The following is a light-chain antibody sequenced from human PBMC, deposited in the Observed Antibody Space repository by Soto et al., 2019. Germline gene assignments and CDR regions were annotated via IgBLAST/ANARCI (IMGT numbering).Light chain of an antibody. V-gene: IGLV1-44*01. CDR2: SNH. CDR1: SSKIGSNT. Sequence: QSVLTQPPSASGTPGQRLTISCSGTSSKIGSNTVNWYQQLPGPAPKLLIYSNHKRPSGVPARFSGSKSGTAASLAISVLQSEDEADYYCAAWDDSLSASWVFGGGTKVTVL. J-gene: IGLJ3*02. CDR3: AAWDDSLSASWV.